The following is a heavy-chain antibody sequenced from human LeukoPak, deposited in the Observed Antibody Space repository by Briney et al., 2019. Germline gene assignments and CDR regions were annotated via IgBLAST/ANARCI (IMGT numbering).Heavy chain of an antibody. V-gene: IGHV3-23*01. J-gene: IGHJ4*02. Sequence: GGSLRLSCAASGFTFSSYAMSWVRQAPGEGLEWVSAISGSGGSTYYADSVKGRFTISRDNSKNTLYLQMNSLRAEDMALYYCAKGTYYDFWSGYSHFDYWGQGTLVTVSS. CDR1: GFTFSSYA. CDR2: ISGSGGST. CDR3: AKGTYYDFWSGYSHFDY. D-gene: IGHD3-3*01.